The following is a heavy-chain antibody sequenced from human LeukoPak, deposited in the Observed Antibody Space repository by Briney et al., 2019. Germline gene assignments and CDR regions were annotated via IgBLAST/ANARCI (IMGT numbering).Heavy chain of an antibody. J-gene: IGHJ6*03. CDR2: IYYSGST. Sequence: NPSETLSLTCTVSGGSVSSYYWSWIRQPPGKGLEWIGYIYYSGSTNYNPSLKSRVTISVDTSKNQFSLKLSSVTAADTAVYYCARGHSSSWYPRYYYYMDVWGKGTTVTVSS. CDR3: ARGHSSSWYPRYYYYMDV. CDR1: GGSVSSYY. V-gene: IGHV4-59*02. D-gene: IGHD6-13*01.